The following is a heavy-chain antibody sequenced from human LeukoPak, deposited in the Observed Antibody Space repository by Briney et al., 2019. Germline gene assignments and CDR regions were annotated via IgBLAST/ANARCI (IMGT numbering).Heavy chain of an antibody. CDR1: GFTFRVYA. CDR2: ISSGGQTI. D-gene: IGHD6-13*01. CDR3: ATCPPSSWSYFDF. J-gene: IGHJ4*02. V-gene: IGHV3-48*04. Sequence: PGGSLRLSCEASGFTFRVYAMSWVRQAPGKGLEWLSYISSGGQTISYRDSVKGRFTVSRDNSKNSVYLQMHSLRAEDTAVYYCATCPPSSWSYFDFWGQGALVTVSS.